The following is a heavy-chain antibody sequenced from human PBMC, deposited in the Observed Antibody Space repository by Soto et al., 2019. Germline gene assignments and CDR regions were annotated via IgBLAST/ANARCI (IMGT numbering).Heavy chain of an antibody. J-gene: IGHJ4*02. Sequence: SQTLSLTCVISRDSVSSNSAAWNWIRQSPSRGLEWLGRTYYRSRWYHDYAISLKSRITINADTTKNQLSLQLNSVTPEDTAVYYCARSKGDLDYWGQGTLVTVSS. CDR1: RDSVSSNSAA. CDR3: ARSKGDLDY. D-gene: IGHD3-10*01. V-gene: IGHV6-1*01. CDR2: TYYRSRWYH.